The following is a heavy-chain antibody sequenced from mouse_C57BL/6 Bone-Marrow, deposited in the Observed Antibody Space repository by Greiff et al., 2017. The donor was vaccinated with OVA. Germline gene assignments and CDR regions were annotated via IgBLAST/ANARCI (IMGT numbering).Heavy chain of an antibody. Sequence: QVQLQQSGPELVKPGASVKISCKASGYAFSSSWMNWVKQRPGTGLEWIGRLYTGDGDTNYTGQFKGKATLTADKSSSTAYMQLRSLTSEDSAVYFCAVATDYAIDYWGQGTSVTVSS. CDR2: LYTGDGDT. D-gene: IGHD1-1*01. CDR1: GYAFSSSW. CDR3: AVATDYAIDY. V-gene: IGHV1-82*01. J-gene: IGHJ4*01.